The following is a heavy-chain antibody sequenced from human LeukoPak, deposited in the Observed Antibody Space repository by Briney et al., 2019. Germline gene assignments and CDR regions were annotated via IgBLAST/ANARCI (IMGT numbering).Heavy chain of an antibody. V-gene: IGHV3-30*01. D-gene: IGHD2-2*01. J-gene: IGHJ6*03. CDR2: ISYDGSNK. Sequence: GRSLRLSCAASGFTFSSYAMHWVRQAPGKGLEWVAVISYDGSNKYYADSVKGRFTISRDNSKNTLYLQENSLRAEDTAVYYCAREGLAMLIYYYMDVWGKGTTVTVSS. CDR3: AREGLAMLIYYYMDV. CDR1: GFTFSSYA.